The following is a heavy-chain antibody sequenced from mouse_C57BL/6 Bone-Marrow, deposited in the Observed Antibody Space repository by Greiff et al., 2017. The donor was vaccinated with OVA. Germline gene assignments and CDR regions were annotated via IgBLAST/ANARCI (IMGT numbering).Heavy chain of an antibody. Sequence: VQLQQSGAELVRPGASVTLSCKASGYTFTDYEMHWVKQTPVHGLEWIGAIDPETGGTAYNQKFKGKAILTADKSSSTAYMELRSLTSEDSAVYDCTRPSYGTYYAMDYWGQGTSVTVSS. CDR3: TRPSYGTYYAMDY. V-gene: IGHV1-15*01. D-gene: IGHD2-1*01. CDR2: IDPETGGT. J-gene: IGHJ4*01. CDR1: GYTFTDYE.